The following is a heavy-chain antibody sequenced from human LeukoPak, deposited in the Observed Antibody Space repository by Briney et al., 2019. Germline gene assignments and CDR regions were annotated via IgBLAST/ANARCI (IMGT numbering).Heavy chain of an antibody. Sequence: GGSLRLSCAASGFTFSSYAMSWVRQAPGKGLEWVSAISGSGGSTYYADSVKGRFTISRDNSKNSLYLQMNSLRAEDTAVYYCARDPKCSSTSCYTGAYWGQGTLVTVSS. D-gene: IGHD2-2*02. J-gene: IGHJ4*02. V-gene: IGHV3-23*01. CDR3: ARDPKCSSTSCYTGAY. CDR2: ISGSGGST. CDR1: GFTFSSYA.